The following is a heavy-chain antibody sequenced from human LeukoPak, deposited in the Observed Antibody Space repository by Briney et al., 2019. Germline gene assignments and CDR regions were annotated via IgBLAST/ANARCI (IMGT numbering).Heavy chain of an antibody. CDR3: ARGLPIAHTIFGVVISAATMGGAFDI. CDR2: INHSGST. Sequence: RPSETLSLACGVYGGSFSGYYWAWIRQPPGKGLEWIGEINHSGSTNYNPSLKSRVTISVDTSKNQFSLKLSSVTAADTAVYYCARGLPIAHTIFGVVISAATMGGAFDIWGQGTMVTVSS. V-gene: IGHV4-34*01. CDR1: GGSFSGYY. D-gene: IGHD3-3*01. J-gene: IGHJ3*02.